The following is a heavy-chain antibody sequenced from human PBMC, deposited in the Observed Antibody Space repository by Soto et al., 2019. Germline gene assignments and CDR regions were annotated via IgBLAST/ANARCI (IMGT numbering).Heavy chain of an antibody. J-gene: IGHJ5*02. D-gene: IGHD1-26*01. V-gene: IGHV4-34*01. CDR1: GGSFSGYY. CDR2: INHSGST. Sequence: SETLSLTCAVYGGSFSGYYWSWIRQPPGKGLEWIGEINHSGSTNYNPSLKSRVTISVDTSKNRFSLKLSSVTAADTAVYCCARRPSEVGATRINWFDPWGQGTLVTVSS. CDR3: ARRPSEVGATRINWFDP.